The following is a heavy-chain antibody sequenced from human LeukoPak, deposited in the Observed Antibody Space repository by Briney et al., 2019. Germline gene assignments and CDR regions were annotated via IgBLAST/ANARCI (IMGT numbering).Heavy chain of an antibody. Sequence: SETLSLTCGLYGGSFSSHYWSWIRQPPGEGLEWIGQISHTGGTIYNPSLKSRVTISVDTSKNEFSLRLTSVTAADTAVYYCARHGGYDFDSWGQGTLVTVSS. CDR2: ISHTGGT. J-gene: IGHJ4*02. V-gene: IGHV4-34*01. CDR1: GGSFSSHY. CDR3: ARHGGYDFDS. D-gene: IGHD3-16*01.